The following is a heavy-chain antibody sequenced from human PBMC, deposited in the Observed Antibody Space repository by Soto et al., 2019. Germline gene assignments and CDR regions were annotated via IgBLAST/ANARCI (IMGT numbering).Heavy chain of an antibody. Sequence: QVQLVEYGGAVVQAGTYLRLSCTASGFTFSSYHMHWVRQAPGKGRYWVAIIWYDGSHKFYVNYVNGRFAVSRDNSKNTVYLQMNSLTGEDTAVYYCARPRYSGDDPDALEIWGRGTLVTISS. D-gene: IGHD5-12*01. V-gene: IGHV3-33*01. CDR3: ARPRYSGDDPDALEI. CDR2: IWYDGSHK. J-gene: IGHJ3*02. CDR1: GFTFSSYH.